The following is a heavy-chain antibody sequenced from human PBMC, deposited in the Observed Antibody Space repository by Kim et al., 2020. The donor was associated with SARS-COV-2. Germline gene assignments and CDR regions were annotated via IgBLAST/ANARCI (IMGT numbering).Heavy chain of an antibody. Sequence: GGSLRLSCAASGFTFSDYYMSWIRQAPGKGLEWVSYISSSASTIYYADSVKGRFTISRDNAKNSLYLQMNSLRAEDTAVYYCARDIRAYDRGVWFDPWGQGTLVTVSS. D-gene: IGHD5-12*01. CDR1: GFTFSDYY. CDR2: ISSSASTI. CDR3: ARDIRAYDRGVWFDP. V-gene: IGHV3-11*01. J-gene: IGHJ5*02.